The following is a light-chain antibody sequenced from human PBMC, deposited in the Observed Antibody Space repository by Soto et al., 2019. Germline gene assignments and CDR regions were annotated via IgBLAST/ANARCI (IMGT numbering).Light chain of an antibody. V-gene: IGKV3-20*01. CDR1: QSVTTGY. J-gene: IGKJ1*01. Sequence: ENVLTQSPAILYVSPGERATLSCRASQSVTTGYLAWYQQKPDQAPRLLIYGTSSRATGVPDRFRASGSATDFTLTITRLEPEDFAVYYCQQFGDSLWTFGQGTRVEIK. CDR2: GTS. CDR3: QQFGDSLWT.